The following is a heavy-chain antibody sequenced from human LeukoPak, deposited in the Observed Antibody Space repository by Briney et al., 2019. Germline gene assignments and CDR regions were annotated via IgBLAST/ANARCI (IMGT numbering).Heavy chain of an antibody. CDR2: IFYSGST. CDR1: GGSINSYY. CDR3: ARPQKEMATITSVVAFDY. V-gene: IGHV4-59*08. Sequence: SETLSLTCTVSGGSINSYYWSWIRQPPGKGLEWIGYIFYSGSTNYNPSLKSRVTISVDTSKNQFSLRLTSVTAADTAVYYCARPQKEMATITSVVAFDYWGQGTLVTVSS. J-gene: IGHJ4*02. D-gene: IGHD5-24*01.